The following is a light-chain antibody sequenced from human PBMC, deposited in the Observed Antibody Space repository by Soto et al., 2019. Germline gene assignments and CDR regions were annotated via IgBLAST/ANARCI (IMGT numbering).Light chain of an antibody. Sequence: DTQMTQSPSSLSASIGDRVTITCQASQGIAKYLHWYQQKPGKAPKLLIYHASNLQTGLPSRFSGSGSGTHFTLIISSLQPDDIATYFCQRSDNLPLTFGGGTKVEIK. J-gene: IGKJ4*01. CDR1: QGIAKY. CDR3: QRSDNLPLT. CDR2: HAS. V-gene: IGKV1-33*01.